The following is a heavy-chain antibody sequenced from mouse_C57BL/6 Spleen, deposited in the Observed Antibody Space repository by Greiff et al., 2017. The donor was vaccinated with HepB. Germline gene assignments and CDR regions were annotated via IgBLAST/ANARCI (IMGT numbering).Heavy chain of an antibody. CDR1: GFTFSDYY. CDR2: ISNGGGST. CDR3: ARQGHYYGSSGFAY. D-gene: IGHD1-1*01. J-gene: IGHJ3*01. Sequence: EVQLVESGGGLVQPGGSLKLSCAASGFTFSDYYMYWVRQTPEKRLEWVAYISNGGGSTYYPDTVKGRFTISRDNAKNTLYLQMSRLKSEDTAMYYCARQGHYYGSSGFAYWGQGTLVTVSA. V-gene: IGHV5-12*01.